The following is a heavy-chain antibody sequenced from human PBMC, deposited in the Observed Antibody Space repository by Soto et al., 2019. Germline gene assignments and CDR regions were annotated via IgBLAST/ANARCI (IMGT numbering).Heavy chain of an antibody. D-gene: IGHD2-15*01. CDR1: GYTFTSYA. J-gene: IGHJ4*02. CDR2: INAGNGNT. V-gene: IGHV1-3*01. CDR3: ARESPDIVVVVAAPDD. Sequence: GGPVKVSCKASGYTFTSYAMHWVRQAPGQRLEWMGWINAGNGNTKYSQKFQGRVTITRDTSASTAYMELSSLRSEDTAVYYCARESPDIVVVVAAPDDWGQGTRVTVSS.